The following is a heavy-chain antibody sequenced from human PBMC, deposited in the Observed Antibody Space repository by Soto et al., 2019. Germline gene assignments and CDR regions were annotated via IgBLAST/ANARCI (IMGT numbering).Heavy chain of an antibody. Sequence: QLQLAQSGADAKKAGSSVKVSCKASGGTLSNSAFSWVRQAPGQGLEWMGGIIPVFGIVNYAQKFQDRVTIIADESTSTAYMDLRSLRSEDTAVYFCATGRLAVVGSRAYYGMDVWGQGTTVTV. J-gene: IGHJ6*02. CDR2: IIPVFGIV. CDR3: ATGRLAVVGSRAYYGMDV. V-gene: IGHV1-69*19. D-gene: IGHD6-19*01. CDR1: GGTLSNSA.